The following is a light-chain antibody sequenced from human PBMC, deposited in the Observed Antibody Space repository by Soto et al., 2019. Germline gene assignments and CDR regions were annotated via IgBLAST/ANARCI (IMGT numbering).Light chain of an antibody. Sequence: AIQMTQSPPALSASVGDRVTITSRASQGIRNDLGWYQQKPGTAPKLLIYAASNLQSGVPSRFSASGSGTDFTLTISTLQPEDFATYYCLQDYRYPRTFGQGTKLEMK. V-gene: IGKV1-6*01. CDR2: AAS. CDR3: LQDYRYPRT. CDR1: QGIRND. J-gene: IGKJ2*01.